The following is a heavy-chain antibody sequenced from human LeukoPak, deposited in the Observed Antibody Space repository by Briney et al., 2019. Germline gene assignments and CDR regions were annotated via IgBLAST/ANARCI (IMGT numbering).Heavy chain of an antibody. CDR1: GFTFSTYA. J-gene: IGHJ4*02. CDR3: ASTYSYDGSGYYPFDY. V-gene: IGHV3-64D*09. D-gene: IGHD3-22*01. CDR2: ISSNGRST. Sequence: GGSLRLSCEASGFTFSTYAMHWVRQAPGKGLEYVSGISSNGRSTDYADSVKGRFTISRDNSKRTLFLQMSSLRPEDTATYYCASTYSYDGSGYYPFDYWGQGTLVTVSS.